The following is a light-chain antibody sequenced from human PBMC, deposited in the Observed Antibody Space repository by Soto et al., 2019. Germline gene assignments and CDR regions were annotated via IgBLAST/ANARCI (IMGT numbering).Light chain of an antibody. V-gene: IGKV3-20*01. CDR3: QQFVSSPLT. Sequence: EIVLTQSPGTLSLSPGERATLSCRASQSVTQNFLAWYQQRPGQSPRLLIYGASNRAAGIPDRFSGSGSGTDFSLTISRLEPEDFAVYYWQQFVSSPLTFGGGTKVEIK. J-gene: IGKJ4*01. CDR2: GAS. CDR1: QSVTQNF.